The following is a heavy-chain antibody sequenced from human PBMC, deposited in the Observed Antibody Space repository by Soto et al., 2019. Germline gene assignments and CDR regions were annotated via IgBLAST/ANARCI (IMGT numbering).Heavy chain of an antibody. CDR2: ISGNGGST. Sequence: PGGSLRLSCAASGFTFSSYAMSWVRQAPGKGLEWVSAISGNGGSTYYADSVKGRFTISRDNSKNTLYLQMNSLRAEDTAVYYCAKAITYLNWFDPWGQGTLVTVSS. V-gene: IGHV3-23*01. J-gene: IGHJ5*02. CDR1: GFTFSSYA. D-gene: IGHD5-12*01. CDR3: AKAITYLNWFDP.